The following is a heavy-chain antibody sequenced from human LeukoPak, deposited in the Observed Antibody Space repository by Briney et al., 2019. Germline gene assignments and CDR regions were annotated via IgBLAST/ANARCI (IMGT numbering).Heavy chain of an antibody. V-gene: IGHV1-46*01. CDR1: GYTFTSYY. J-gene: IGHJ4*02. CDR2: INPIGGST. CDR3: ARDWYCSSTSCKVEDY. D-gene: IGHD2-2*01. Sequence: ASVKVSCKESGYTFTSYYMQWVQQAPGQGHEWMRIINPIGGSTSYAQKFQGRVTITKDTSTSTVYMELSSLRSEDTAVYYCARDWYCSSTSCKVEDYWGQGTLVTVSS.